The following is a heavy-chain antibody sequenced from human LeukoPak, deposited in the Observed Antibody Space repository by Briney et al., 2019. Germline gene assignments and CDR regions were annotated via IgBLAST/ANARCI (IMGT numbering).Heavy chain of an antibody. Sequence: GGSLRLSCAASGFTSSSYAMHWVRQAPGKGLEWVAVISYDGGNKYYADSVKGRFTISRDNSKNTLYLQMNSLRAEDTAVYYCARDSIGGATTLDYWGQGTLVTVSS. J-gene: IGHJ4*02. V-gene: IGHV3-30*04. CDR1: GFTSSSYA. CDR2: ISYDGGNK. CDR3: ARDSIGGATTLDY. D-gene: IGHD1-26*01.